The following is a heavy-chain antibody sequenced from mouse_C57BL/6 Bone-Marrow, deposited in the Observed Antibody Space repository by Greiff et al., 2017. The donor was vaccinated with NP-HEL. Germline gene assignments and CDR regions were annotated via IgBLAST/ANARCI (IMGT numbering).Heavy chain of an antibody. J-gene: IGHJ4*01. CDR2: IDPSDSYT. D-gene: IGHD2-1*01. CDR3: ARMVYYGNYYAMDY. CDR1: GYTFTSYW. Sequence: VQLQQSGAELVMPGASVKLSCKASGYTFTSYWMHWVKQRPGQGLEWIGEIDPSDSYTNYNQKFKGKYTLTVDKSSSTSYMQINNLTSEDSAVYYCARMVYYGNYYAMDYWGQAPSVTASS. V-gene: IGHV1-69*01.